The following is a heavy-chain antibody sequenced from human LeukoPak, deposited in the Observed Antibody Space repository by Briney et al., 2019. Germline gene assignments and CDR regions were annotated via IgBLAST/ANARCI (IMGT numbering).Heavy chain of an antibody. V-gene: IGHV4-4*07. CDR1: GDSISSCY. J-gene: IGHJ6*02. CDR3: ARDSLTDDILTGFYQYYGMDV. D-gene: IGHD3-9*01. CDR2: IYTSGRT. Sequence: PSETLSLTCTVSGDSISSCYWSWIRQPAGKGLEWIGRIYTSGRTNYNPSLQSRVTMSVDTSKNHFSLRLSSVTAADTAVYYCARDSLTDDILTGFYQYYGMDVWGQGITVTVSS.